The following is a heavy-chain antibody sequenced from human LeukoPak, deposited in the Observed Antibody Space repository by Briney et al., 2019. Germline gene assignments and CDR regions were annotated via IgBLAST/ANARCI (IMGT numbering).Heavy chain of an antibody. V-gene: IGHV3-23*01. CDR3: AKPRALDGYNSYYFDY. CDR2: ISGSGGST. J-gene: IGHJ4*02. D-gene: IGHD5-24*01. CDR1: GFTFSSYA. Sequence: PGGSLRLSCAASGFTFSSYAMSWVRQAPGKGLEWVSAISGSGGSTYYADSVKGRFTISRDNSKNTLYLQMNSLRAEDTAVYYCAKPRALDGYNSYYFDYWGQGTLVTVSS.